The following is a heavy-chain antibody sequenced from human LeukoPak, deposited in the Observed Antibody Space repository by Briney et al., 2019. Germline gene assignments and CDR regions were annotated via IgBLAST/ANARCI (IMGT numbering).Heavy chain of an antibody. Sequence: GGSLRLSCAASGFTVSTYYTSWVRQAPGRGLEWVSVIYADGTTYYADSVKGRFTISRDNSKNTLYLQMNSLRAEDTAVYYCARDSGYIHDYWGQGTLVTVSS. CDR3: ARDSGYIHDY. CDR2: IYADGTT. D-gene: IGHD5-18*01. CDR1: GFTVSTYY. J-gene: IGHJ4*02. V-gene: IGHV3-53*01.